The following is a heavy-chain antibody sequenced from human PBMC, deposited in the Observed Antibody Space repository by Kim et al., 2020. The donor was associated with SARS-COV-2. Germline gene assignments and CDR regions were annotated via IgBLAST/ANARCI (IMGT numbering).Heavy chain of an antibody. CDR1: GGSISSYY. Sequence: SETLSLTCTVSGGSISSYYWSWIRQPPGKGLEWIGYIYYSGSTNYNPSLKSRVTISVDTSKNQFSLKLSSVTAADTAVYYCARERHSWFDYWGQGTLVTVSS. D-gene: IGHD3-3*02. CDR2: IYYSGST. J-gene: IGHJ4*02. CDR3: ARERHSWFDY. V-gene: IGHV4-59*01.